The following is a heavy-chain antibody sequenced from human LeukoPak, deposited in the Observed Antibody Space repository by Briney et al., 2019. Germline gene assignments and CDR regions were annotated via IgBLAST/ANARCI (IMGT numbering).Heavy chain of an antibody. Sequence: ASVKVSCKASGYTFTDYYLHWVRQAPGQGLEWRGWINPKSGGTNAAQKFQGRVTMTRDTSISTAYMELSRLTSDDTAVYYCARVAVSFWSGLDYWGQGTLVTVS. J-gene: IGHJ4*02. CDR2: INPKSGGT. CDR3: ARVAVSFWSGLDY. D-gene: IGHD3-3*01. V-gene: IGHV1-2*02. CDR1: GYTFTDYY.